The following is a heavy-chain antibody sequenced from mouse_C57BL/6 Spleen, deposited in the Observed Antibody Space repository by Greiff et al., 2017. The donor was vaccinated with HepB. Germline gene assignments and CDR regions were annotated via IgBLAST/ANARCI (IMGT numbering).Heavy chain of an antibody. Sequence: VQLQQPGAELVKPGASVKMSCKASGYTFTSYWITWVKQSPGQGLEWIGDIYPGSGSTNYNEKFKSKATLTVDTSSSTAYMQLSSLTSEDSAVYYCARINYDYDENYFDYWGQGTTLTVSS. CDR3: ARINYDYDENYFDY. D-gene: IGHD2-4*01. CDR2: IYPGSGST. J-gene: IGHJ2*01. CDR1: GYTFTSYW. V-gene: IGHV1-55*01.